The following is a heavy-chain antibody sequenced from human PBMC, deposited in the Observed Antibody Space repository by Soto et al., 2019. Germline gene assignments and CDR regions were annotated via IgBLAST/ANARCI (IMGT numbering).Heavy chain of an antibody. CDR2: ISYDVSNK. CDR3: ARDRLQQLVRQYFDY. CDR1: GFTFSSYA. D-gene: IGHD6-13*01. Sequence: GVSLRLSCAASGFTFSSYAMHWVRQAPGKGLEWVAVISYDVSNKYYADSVKGRFTISRDNSKNTLYLQMNSLRAEDTAVYYCARDRLQQLVRQYFDYWGQGTLVTVSS. J-gene: IGHJ4*02. V-gene: IGHV3-30-3*01.